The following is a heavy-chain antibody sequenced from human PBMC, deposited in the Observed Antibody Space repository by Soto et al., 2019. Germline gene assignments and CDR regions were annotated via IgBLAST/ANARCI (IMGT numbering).Heavy chain of an antibody. D-gene: IGHD3-10*01. CDR2: INHSGST. J-gene: IGHJ4*02. CDR1: GGSFSGYY. CDR3: ASTMVRGVITPD. Sequence: QVQLQQWGAGLLKPSETLSLTCAVYGGSFSGYYWSWIRQPPGKGLEWIGEINHSGSTNYNPSLKGRLTISGATSRNRFSLKLGSVPAAAPVVFSCASTMVRGVITPDGGPGPLVPFSS. V-gene: IGHV4-34*01.